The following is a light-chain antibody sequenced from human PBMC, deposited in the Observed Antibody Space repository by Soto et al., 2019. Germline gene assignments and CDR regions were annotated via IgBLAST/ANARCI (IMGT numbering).Light chain of an antibody. CDR1: QSVSSN. J-gene: IGKJ1*01. V-gene: IGKV3-20*01. CDR2: DAS. CDR3: QQYGSSPRT. Sequence: EIVMTQSPATLSVSPWERATLSCRASQSVSSNLAWYQQKPGQAPRLLIYDASSRATGIPDRFSGGGSGTDFTLTISRLEPEDFAVYYCQQYGSSPRTFGQGTKVDI.